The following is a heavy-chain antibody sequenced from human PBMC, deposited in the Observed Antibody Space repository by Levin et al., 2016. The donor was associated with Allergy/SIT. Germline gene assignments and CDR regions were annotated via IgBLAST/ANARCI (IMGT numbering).Heavy chain of an antibody. V-gene: IGHV3-11*01. D-gene: IGHD5-12*01. CDR3: ARVRYRWYFDS. J-gene: IGHJ4*02. CDR1: GFTFSDSY. CDR2: ISNTETRV. Sequence: GESLKISCAASGFTFSDSYMTWIRQAPGKGLEWVSYISNTETRVHYADSVKGRFTISRDNAKNSLYLQMNSLRAEDTAVYFCARVRYRWYFDSWGQGTLVTVSS.